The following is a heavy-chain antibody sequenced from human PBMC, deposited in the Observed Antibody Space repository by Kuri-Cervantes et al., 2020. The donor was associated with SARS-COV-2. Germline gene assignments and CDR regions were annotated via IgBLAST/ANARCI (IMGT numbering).Heavy chain of an antibody. V-gene: IGHV4-30-4*08. CDR1: GGSISSGDYY. Sequence: SCTVSGGSISSGDYYWSWIRQPPGKGLEWIGYIYYSGSTYYNPSLKSRATISVDTSKNQFSLKLSSVTAADTAVYYCARDLWGSPGYMDVWGKGTTVPSP. J-gene: IGHJ6*03. CDR3: ARDLWGSPGYMDV. CDR2: IYYSGST. D-gene: IGHD3-16*01.